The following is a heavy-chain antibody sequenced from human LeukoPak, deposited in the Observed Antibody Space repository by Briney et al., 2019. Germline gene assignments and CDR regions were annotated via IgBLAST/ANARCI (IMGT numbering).Heavy chain of an antibody. CDR1: GGSISSYY. CDR3: ARGLSRYSSSPYDAFDI. Sequence: PSETLSLTCTVSGGSISSYYWSWIRQPPGKGLEWIGYIYYSGSTNYNPSLKSRVTISVDTSKNQFSLKLSSVTAADTAVYYCARGLSRYSSSPYDAFDIWGQGTMVTVSS. J-gene: IGHJ3*02. D-gene: IGHD6-6*01. CDR2: IYYSGST. V-gene: IGHV4-59*01.